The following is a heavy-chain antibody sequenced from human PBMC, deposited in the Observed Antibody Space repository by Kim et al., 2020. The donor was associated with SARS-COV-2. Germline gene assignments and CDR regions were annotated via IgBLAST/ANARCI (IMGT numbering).Heavy chain of an antibody. Sequence: PSRKSRVTISVDTSNHQFSLKLSSVAAADTAVYYCARARDYYGSGSYYSYWGQGTLVTVSS. V-gene: IGHV4-34*01. J-gene: IGHJ4*02. CDR3: ARARDYYGSGSYYSY. D-gene: IGHD3-10*01.